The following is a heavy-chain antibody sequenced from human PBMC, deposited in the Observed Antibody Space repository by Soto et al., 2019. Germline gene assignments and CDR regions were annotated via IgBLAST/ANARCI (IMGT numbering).Heavy chain of an antibody. Sequence: GGSLRLSCAASGFTFSSYAMSWVRQAPGKGLEWVSAISGSGGSTYYADSVKGRFTISRDNSKNTLYLQMNSLRAEDTAVYYYAKDLNSGYEFSGDEHAFDIWGQGTMVTVSS. D-gene: IGHD5-12*01. CDR1: GFTFSSYA. CDR3: AKDLNSGYEFSGDEHAFDI. J-gene: IGHJ3*02. V-gene: IGHV3-23*01. CDR2: ISGSGGST.